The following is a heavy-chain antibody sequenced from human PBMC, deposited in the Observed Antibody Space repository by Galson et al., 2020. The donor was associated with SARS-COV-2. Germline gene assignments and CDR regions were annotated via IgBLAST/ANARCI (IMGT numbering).Heavy chain of an antibody. D-gene: IGHD3-3*01. J-gene: IGHJ4*01. CDR1: GFTFSRYW. CDR3: ARAYYDFLSDYCGAPLFDY. V-gene: IGHV3-74*01. Sequence: TGGSLRLSCAASGFTFSRYWMHWVRQAPGKGPGWVSRINTDGSSPIYADSVKGRFTISRDNAKNTLYLQMNSLRAEDTAVYYCARAYYDFLSDYCGAPLFDYWGHGTLVTVSS. CDR2: INTDGSSP.